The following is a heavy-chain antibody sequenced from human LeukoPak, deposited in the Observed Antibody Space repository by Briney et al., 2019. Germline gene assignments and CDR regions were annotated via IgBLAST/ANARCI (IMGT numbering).Heavy chain of an antibody. V-gene: IGHV1-3*01. CDR3: ARVQDSSGWPDAFDI. D-gene: IGHD6-19*01. Sequence: ASVKVSCKASGYTFTGYAMHWVRQAPGQRLEWMGWINAGNGNTKYSQKFQGRVTITRDTSASTAYMELSSLRSEDTAVYYCARVQDSSGWPDAFDIWGQGTMVTVSS. J-gene: IGHJ3*02. CDR1: GYTFTGYA. CDR2: INAGNGNT.